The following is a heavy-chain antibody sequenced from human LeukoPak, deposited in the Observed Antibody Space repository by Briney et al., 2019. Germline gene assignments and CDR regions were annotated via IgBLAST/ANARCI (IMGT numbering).Heavy chain of an antibody. V-gene: IGHV1-2*02. CDR2: INPNSGGT. Sequence: GASVKVSCKASGYTFTGYYMHWVRQAPGQGLEWMGWINPNSGGTNYAQKFQGRVTMTRDTSISTAYMELSRLRSDDTAVYYCARGPYYYGSGSYYSYWGQGTLVTVSS. D-gene: IGHD3-10*01. J-gene: IGHJ4*02. CDR3: ARGPYYYGSGSYYSY. CDR1: GYTFTGYY.